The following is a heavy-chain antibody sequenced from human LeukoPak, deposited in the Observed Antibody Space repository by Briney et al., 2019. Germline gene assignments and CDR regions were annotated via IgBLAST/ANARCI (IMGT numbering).Heavy chain of an antibody. V-gene: IGHV1-69*06. D-gene: IGHD1-1*01. CDR3: ARVTTANGFDY. Sequence: SVKVSCKASGGTFSSYAISWVRQAPGQGLEWMGGIIPIFGTANYAQKFQGRVTITADKSTSTAYMELSSLRSDDTAVYYCARVTTANGFDYWGQGTLVTVSS. CDR1: GGTFSSYA. CDR2: IIPIFGTA. J-gene: IGHJ4*02.